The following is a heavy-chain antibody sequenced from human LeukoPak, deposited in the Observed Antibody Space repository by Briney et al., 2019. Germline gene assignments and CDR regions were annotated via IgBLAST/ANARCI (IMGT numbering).Heavy chain of an antibody. J-gene: IGHJ5*02. D-gene: IGHD3-3*01. CDR2: INPSGGST. V-gene: IGHV1-46*01. CDR1: GYTFTSYY. Sequence: ASVKVSCKASGYTFTSYYMHWVRQAPGQGLEWMGIINPSGGSTSYAQKFQGRVTMTRDTSTSTVYMELSSLRSDDTAVYYCARITYDFWSGYYMPDDPWGQGTLVTVSS. CDR3: ARITYDFWSGYYMPDDP.